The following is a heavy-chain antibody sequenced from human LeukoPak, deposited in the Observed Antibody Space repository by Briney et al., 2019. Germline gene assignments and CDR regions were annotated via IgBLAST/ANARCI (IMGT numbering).Heavy chain of an antibody. D-gene: IGHD5-18*01. CDR3: VSGYSYFDY. CDR1: GFTFSSYW. V-gene: IGHV3-74*01. J-gene: IGHJ4*02. Sequence: PGGSLRLSCAASGFTFSSYWMHWVRHAPGKGLVWVSRITSDGSSTIYADSVKGRFTISRDNAKNTLYLRMNSLRAEDTAVYYCVSGYSYFDYWGQGTLVTVSS. CDR2: ITSDGSST.